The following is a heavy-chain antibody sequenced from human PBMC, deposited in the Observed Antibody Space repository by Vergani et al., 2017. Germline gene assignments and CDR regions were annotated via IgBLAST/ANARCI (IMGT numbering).Heavy chain of an antibody. CDR1: GGSFSGYY. Sequence: QVQLQQWGAGLLKPSETLSLTCAVYGGSFSGYYWSWIRQPPGKGLEWIGRIYTSGSTNYNPSLKSRVTISVDTSKNQFSLKLSSVTAADTAVYYCARGVGDLLVPHTANEDAFDIWGQGTMVTVSS. J-gene: IGHJ3*02. V-gene: IGHV4-59*10. D-gene: IGHD2-21*01. CDR3: ARGVGDLLVPHTANEDAFDI. CDR2: IYTSGST.